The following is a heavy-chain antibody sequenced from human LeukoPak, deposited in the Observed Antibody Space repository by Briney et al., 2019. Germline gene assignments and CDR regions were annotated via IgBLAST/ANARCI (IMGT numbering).Heavy chain of an antibody. D-gene: IGHD5-12*01. V-gene: IGHV5-51*01. Sequence: GESLQISCKGSGYIFTNYWIGWVRQMPGKGLEWMGIIYPRDSDTRYSPSFQGQVTVSADKSISTAYLQWSSLEASDTAIYYCARRQYSGYDFDFWGQGTLVTVSS. CDR3: ARRQYSGYDFDF. J-gene: IGHJ4*02. CDR2: IYPRDSDT. CDR1: GYIFTNYW.